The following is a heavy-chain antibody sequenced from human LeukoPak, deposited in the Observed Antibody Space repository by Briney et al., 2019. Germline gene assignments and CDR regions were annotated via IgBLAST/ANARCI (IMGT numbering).Heavy chain of an antibody. D-gene: IGHD6-13*01. CDR1: GGTFSSYA. CDR2: IIPIFGTA. V-gene: IGHV1-69*05. Sequence: SVKVSCKASGGTFSSYAISWVQQAPGQGLEWMGRIIPIFGTANYAQKFQGRVTITTDESTSTAYMELSSLRSEDTAVYYCARDRPYSSSWYYWGQGTLVTVSS. CDR3: ARDRPYSSSWYY. J-gene: IGHJ4*02.